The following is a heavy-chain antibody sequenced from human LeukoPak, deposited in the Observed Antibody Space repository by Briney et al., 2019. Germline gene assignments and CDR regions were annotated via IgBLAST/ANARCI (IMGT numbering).Heavy chain of an antibody. Sequence: GGSLRLSCAASGFTFSSYAMSWVRQAPGKGLEWVSAISGSGGSTYYADSVKGRFTISRDNSRNTLYLQMNSLRPEDTAIYYCAREGYYGSGSPPSLYFDYWGQGTLVTVSS. CDR3: AREGYYGSGSPPSLYFDY. D-gene: IGHD3-10*01. J-gene: IGHJ4*02. CDR2: ISGSGGST. V-gene: IGHV3-23*01. CDR1: GFTFSSYA.